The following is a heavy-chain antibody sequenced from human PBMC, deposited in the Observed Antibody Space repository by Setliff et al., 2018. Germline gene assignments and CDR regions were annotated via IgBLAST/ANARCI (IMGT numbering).Heavy chain of an antibody. V-gene: IGHV1-69*13. J-gene: IGHJ6*03. CDR1: GGIFSRYV. Sequence: VASVKVSCKASGGIFSRYVISWVRQAPGQGLEWMGGIIPTFGTANYAQKFQGRITITADESTSTAYMELSSLGSEDTAVYYCAGGQPLVRKYYYYMDVWGKGTTVTVSS. CDR2: IIPTFGTA. D-gene: IGHD6-13*01. CDR3: AGGQPLVRKYYYYMDV.